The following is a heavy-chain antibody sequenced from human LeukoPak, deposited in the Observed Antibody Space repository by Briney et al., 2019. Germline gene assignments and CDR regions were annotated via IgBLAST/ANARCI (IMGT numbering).Heavy chain of an antibody. J-gene: IGHJ4*02. CDR2: IHTSGST. V-gene: IGHV4-4*07. CDR1: GGSISSYY. CDR3: ARGRPRDSSIWYVDY. Sequence: PSETLSLTCTVSGGSISSYYWNWIRQPAGKGLEWIGRIHTSGSTNYNPSLKSRVTMPVDTSKNQFSLKLSSVTAADTAVYYCARGRPRDSSIWYVDYWGQGTLVTVSS. D-gene: IGHD6-13*01.